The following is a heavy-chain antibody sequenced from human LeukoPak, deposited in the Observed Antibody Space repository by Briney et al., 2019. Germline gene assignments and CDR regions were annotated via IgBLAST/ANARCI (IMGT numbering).Heavy chain of an antibody. V-gene: IGHV3-74*01. CDR1: GFTFSSNW. Sequence: PGGSLRLSCAASGFTFSSNWMYWLRQAPGQGLVWVSRINSDGSGNTYADSVNGTFTISRDNAKTTLYLKMISRKGEDTAVYYCARGRVGECGGECYVWYFGLWGRGTLVTVAS. CDR3: ARGRVGECGGECYVWYFGL. J-gene: IGHJ2*01. D-gene: IGHD2-21*01. CDR2: INSDGSGN.